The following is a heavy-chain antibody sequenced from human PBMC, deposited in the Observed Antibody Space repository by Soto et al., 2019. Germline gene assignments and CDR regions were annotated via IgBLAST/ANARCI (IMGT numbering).Heavy chain of an antibody. Sequence: ASVKVSCKASGYTFTSYGISWVRQAPGQGLEWMGWISAYNGNTNYAQKLQGRVTMTTDTSTSTAYMELRSLRSDDTAVYYCARSDVLRYFDWFYYLGQGTLVTVSS. CDR3: ARSDVLRYFDWFYY. V-gene: IGHV1-18*01. CDR1: GYTFTSYG. CDR2: ISAYNGNT. D-gene: IGHD3-9*01. J-gene: IGHJ4*02.